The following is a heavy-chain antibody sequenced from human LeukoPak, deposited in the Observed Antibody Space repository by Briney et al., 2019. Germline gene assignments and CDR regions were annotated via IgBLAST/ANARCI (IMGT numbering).Heavy chain of an antibody. CDR2: ISDSGSNI. V-gene: IGHV3-48*03. CDR1: GFTFRNSE. D-gene: IGHD1-1*01. J-gene: IGHJ4*02. CDR3: AIIYTSGSHFVS. Sequence: QAGGSLRLSCAVSGFTFRNSEMNWVRQAPGKGLEWVSYISDSGSNIYYADSVEGRCTISRDNAKNSLFLRLNSLRGDNTAVYFFAIIYTSGSHFVSWGQGTLVTVSS.